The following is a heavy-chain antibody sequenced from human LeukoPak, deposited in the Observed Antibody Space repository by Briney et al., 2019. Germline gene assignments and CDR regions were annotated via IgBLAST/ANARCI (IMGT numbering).Heavy chain of an antibody. J-gene: IGHJ4*02. CDR1: GGSISSSSYY. V-gene: IGHV4-61*05. CDR2: IYNGGST. CDR3: ARGVVAAAGRTFDF. D-gene: IGHD6-13*01. Sequence: PSETLSLTCTVSGGSISSSSYYWGWIRQPPGKGLEWIGYIYNGGSTNYNPSLKSRVTMSLDTSKNQFSLKLSSVTAADTAVYYCARGVVAAAGRTFDFWGQGTLVTVSS.